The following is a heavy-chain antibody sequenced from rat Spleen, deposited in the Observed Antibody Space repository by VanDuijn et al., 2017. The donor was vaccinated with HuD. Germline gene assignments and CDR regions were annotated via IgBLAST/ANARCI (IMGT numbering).Heavy chain of an antibody. Sequence: EVQLVESGGGLVQPGRSLKLSCAASGFTFSNYGMAWVRQAPTKGPEWVTTISYDGHSAYYRGSVKGRFTCSRDNAEGTLYLQMDSLRSEDTATYYCARALYGGSSELGWFAYWGQGTLVTVSS. D-gene: IGHD1-11*01. CDR2: ISYDGHSA. CDR3: ARALYGGSSELGWFAY. V-gene: IGHV5-29*01. CDR1: GFTFSNYG. J-gene: IGHJ3*01.